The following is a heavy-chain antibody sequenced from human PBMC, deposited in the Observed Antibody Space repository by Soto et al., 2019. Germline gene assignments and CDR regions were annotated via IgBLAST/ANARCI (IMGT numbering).Heavy chain of an antibody. J-gene: IGHJ4*02. V-gene: IGHV3-74*01. Sequence: EVQLVESGGALVQPGGSLRLSCAASGFTFSSYWMHWVRQAPGKGLVWVSRINSDGSSTSYADSVKGRFTISRDNAKNTLYLQVNSLRAEATAVYYCAVAVAGPTAIGYWGQGTLVTVSS. CDR2: INSDGSST. D-gene: IGHD6-19*01. CDR1: GFTFSSYW. CDR3: AVAVAGPTAIGY.